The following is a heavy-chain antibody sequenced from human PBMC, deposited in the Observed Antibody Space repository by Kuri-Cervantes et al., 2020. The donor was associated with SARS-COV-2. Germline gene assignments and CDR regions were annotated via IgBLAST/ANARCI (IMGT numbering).Heavy chain of an antibody. CDR3: ARDQSGSYYFGYFDY. D-gene: IGHD1-26*01. Sequence: CAASGFTFSSYSMNWVRQAPGKGLQWVSSISSSSSYIYYADSVKGRFTISRDNAKNSLYLQMNSLRTENTAVYYCARDQSGSYYFGYFDYWGQGTLVTVSS. CDR2: ISSSSSYI. J-gene: IGHJ4*02. V-gene: IGHV3-21*01. CDR1: GFTFSSYS.